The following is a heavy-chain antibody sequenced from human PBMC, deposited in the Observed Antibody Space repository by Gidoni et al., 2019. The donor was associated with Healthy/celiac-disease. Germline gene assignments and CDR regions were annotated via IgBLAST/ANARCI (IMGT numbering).Heavy chain of an antibody. V-gene: IGHV4-34*01. J-gene: IGHJ5*02. Sequence: QVQLQQWGAGLLKPSETLSLTCAVYGGSFSGYYWSWIRQPPGKGLEWIGEINHSGSTNYNPSLKSRVTISVDTSKNQFSLKLSSVTAADTAVYYCARGPTYYYGSGSYSQRARLGWFDPWGQGTLVTVSS. CDR2: INHSGST. D-gene: IGHD3-10*01. CDR1: GGSFSGYY. CDR3: ARGPTYYYGSGSYSQRARLGWFDP.